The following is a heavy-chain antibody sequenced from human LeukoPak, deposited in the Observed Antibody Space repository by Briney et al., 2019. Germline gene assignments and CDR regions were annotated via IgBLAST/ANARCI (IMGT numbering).Heavy chain of an antibody. D-gene: IGHD2-2*01. CDR2: IHYSGST. V-gene: IGHV4-30-4*08. CDR3: ARHMSVVVPAAIGI. CDR1: GGSISSGDYY. Sequence: SETLSLTCTVSGGSISSGDYYWSWIRQHPGKGLEWIGYIHYSGSTYYNPSLRSRVTVSVDTSKNQFSLKLSSVTAADTAVYYCARHMSVVVPAAIGIWGRGTLVTVSS. J-gene: IGHJ3*02.